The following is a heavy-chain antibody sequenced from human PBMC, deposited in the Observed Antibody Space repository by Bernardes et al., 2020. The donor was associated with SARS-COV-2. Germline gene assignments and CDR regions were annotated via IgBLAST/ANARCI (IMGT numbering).Heavy chain of an antibody. D-gene: IGHD1-1*01. CDR3: ASSGNFRYHW. CDR1: GFTVSGNY. Sequence: GGSLRLSCVASGFTVSGNYMSWVRQAPGKGLDWVSVIYSGGNTYYSDSVKGRFTIYRDNSKNTLNLQMNSLRAEDTAVYYCASSGNFRYHWWGQGTLVTVSS. J-gene: IGHJ4*02. V-gene: IGHV3-66*01. CDR2: IYSGGNT.